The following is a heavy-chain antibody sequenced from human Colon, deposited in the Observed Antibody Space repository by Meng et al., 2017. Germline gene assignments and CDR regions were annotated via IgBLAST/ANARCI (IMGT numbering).Heavy chain of an antibody. D-gene: IGHD3-22*01. CDR1: GGSISSGDYY. CDR2: IYYSGST. J-gene: IGHJ2*01. CDR3: ARGYYDSSGYGYWYFDL. V-gene: IGHV4-30-4*01. Sequence: QVQLQQSGHGLVKPSQTLSLTCTVSGGSISSGDYYWSWIRQPPGKGLEWIGYIYYSGSTYYNPSHKSRVTISVDTSKNQFSLKLSSVTAADTAVYYCARGYYDSSGYGYWYFDLWGRGTLVTVSS.